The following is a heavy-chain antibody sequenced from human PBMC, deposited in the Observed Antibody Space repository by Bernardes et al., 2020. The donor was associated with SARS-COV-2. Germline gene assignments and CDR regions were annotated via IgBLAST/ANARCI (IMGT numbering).Heavy chain of an antibody. D-gene: IGHD1-1*01. V-gene: IGHV6-1*01. CDR3: ARDTLERPHSRSDAFDI. CDR1: GDSVSSNSAA. Sequence: QPLSLTFAISGDSVSSNSAAWNWIRQSPSRGLEWLGRTYYRSKWYNDYAVSVKSRITINPDTSKNQFSLQLNSVTPEDTAVYYCARDTLERPHSRSDAFDIWGQGTMVTVSS. J-gene: IGHJ3*02. CDR2: TYYRSKWYN.